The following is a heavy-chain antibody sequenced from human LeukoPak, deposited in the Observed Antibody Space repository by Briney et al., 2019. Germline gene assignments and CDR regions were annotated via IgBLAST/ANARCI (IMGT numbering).Heavy chain of an antibody. Sequence: PSETLSLTCTVSGGSISIVNYYWGWIRQPPWKGLEWIGSIYYSVTTYYNPSLKSRVTISVDKSKNQFSLKLNSVTAADTAVYYCARDRLRWPKIDYWGQGTLVTVSS. V-gene: IGHV4-39*07. CDR3: ARDRLRWPKIDY. CDR1: GGSISIVNYY. J-gene: IGHJ4*02. CDR2: IYYSVTT. D-gene: IGHD4-23*01.